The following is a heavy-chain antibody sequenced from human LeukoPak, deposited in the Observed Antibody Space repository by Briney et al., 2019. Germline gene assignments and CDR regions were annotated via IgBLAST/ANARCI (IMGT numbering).Heavy chain of an antibody. V-gene: IGHV3-23*01. Sequence: GALPLSSAASGFTFSSYAMSWVRPAPGKGLEWVSAIIGSGGSIYYADSVKGRFTISRDNSKNSLYLQMNSLRAEDTAVYYCARVDRDIVVVVAATYFDYWGQGTLVTVSS. CDR3: ARVDRDIVVVVAATYFDY. J-gene: IGHJ4*02. CDR1: GFTFSSYA. CDR2: IIGSGGSI. D-gene: IGHD2-15*01.